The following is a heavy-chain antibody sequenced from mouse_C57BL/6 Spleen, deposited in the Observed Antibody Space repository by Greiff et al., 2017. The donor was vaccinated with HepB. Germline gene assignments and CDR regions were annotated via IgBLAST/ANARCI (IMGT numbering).Heavy chain of an antibody. CDR2: IEPEDGET. Sequence: EVKLQESGAELVKPGASVKLSCTASGYTINDYYMHWVKQRTEQGLEWIGRIEPEDGETKYAQKFKGKATITADTSSNTAYLQLSSLTSEDTAVYYCARSDAGYGYAKDYWGKGTTVTVSS. CDR3: ARSDAGYGYAKDY. V-gene: IGHV14-2*01. CDR1: GYTINDYY. D-gene: IGHD2-2*01. J-gene: IGHJ4*01.